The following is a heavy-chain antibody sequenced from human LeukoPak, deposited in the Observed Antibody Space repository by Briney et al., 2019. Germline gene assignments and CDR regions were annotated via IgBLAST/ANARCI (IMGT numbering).Heavy chain of an antibody. J-gene: IGHJ4*02. CDR3: VRDPHNSGSGRYFED. CDR1: GFSVSNNY. V-gene: IGHV3-66*01. CDR2: FYSGGTI. D-gene: IGHD3-10*01. Sequence: GGSLRLSCAASGFSVSNNYMSWVRQAPGKGLEWVSVFYSGGTIRYAESVRDRFIISRDVSKNILYLQMNSLRAEDMAVYYCVRDPHNSGSGRYFEDWGRGNLVTVSS.